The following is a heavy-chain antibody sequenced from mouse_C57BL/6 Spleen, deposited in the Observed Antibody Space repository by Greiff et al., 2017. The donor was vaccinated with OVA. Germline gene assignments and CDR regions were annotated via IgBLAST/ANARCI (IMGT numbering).Heavy chain of an antibody. D-gene: IGHD4-1*01. V-gene: IGHV1-52*01. CDR1: GYTFTSYW. Sequence: QVQLQQPGAELVRPGSSVKLSCKASGYTFTSYWMHWVKQRPIQGLEWIGNIDPSDSETHYNQKFKDKATLTVDKSSSTAYMQLSSLTSEDAAVYYCARGLTGTLDYWGQGTTLTVSS. CDR3: ARGLTGTLDY. CDR2: IDPSDSET. J-gene: IGHJ2*01.